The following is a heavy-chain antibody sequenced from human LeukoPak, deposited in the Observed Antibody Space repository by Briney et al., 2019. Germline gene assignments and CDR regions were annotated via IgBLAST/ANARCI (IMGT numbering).Heavy chain of an antibody. CDR3: ATLPRITIFPPDY. V-gene: IGHV1-24*01. D-gene: IGHD3-3*01. CDR2: FDPEDGET. Sequence: ASVKASCKVSVYTLTELSMHWVRQAPGNGPEWMGGFDPEDGETIYAQKFQGRVTMTEDTYTDTAYMELSRLRSEDTAVYYCATLPRITIFPPDYWGQGTLVTVSS. CDR1: VYTLTELS. J-gene: IGHJ4*02.